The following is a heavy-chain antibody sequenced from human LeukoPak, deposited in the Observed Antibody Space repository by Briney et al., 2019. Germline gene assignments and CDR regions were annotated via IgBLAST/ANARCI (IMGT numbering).Heavy chain of an antibody. V-gene: IGHV1-69*04. CDR3: AVPAAIGYYYYGMDV. CDR1: GGTFSSYA. Sequence: GASVKVSCKASGGTFSSYAISWVRQAPGQGLEWMGRIIPILGIANYAQKFQGRVTITADKSTSTAYMELSSLRSEDTAVYYCAVPAAIGYYYYGMDVWGQGTTVTASS. CDR2: IIPILGIA. D-gene: IGHD2-2*01. J-gene: IGHJ6*02.